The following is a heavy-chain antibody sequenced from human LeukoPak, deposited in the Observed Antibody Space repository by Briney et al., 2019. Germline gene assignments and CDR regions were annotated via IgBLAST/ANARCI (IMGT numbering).Heavy chain of an antibody. Sequence: GSLRLSCAASGFTFSSYSMNWVRQAPGKGLEWIGYIYYSGSTNYNPSLKSRVTISVDTSKNQFSLKLSSVTAADTAVYYCARARDLGSGSYPDYWGQGTLVTVSS. CDR1: GFTFSSYS. J-gene: IGHJ4*02. CDR3: ARARDLGSGSYPDY. CDR2: IYYSGST. D-gene: IGHD3-10*02. V-gene: IGHV4-59*08.